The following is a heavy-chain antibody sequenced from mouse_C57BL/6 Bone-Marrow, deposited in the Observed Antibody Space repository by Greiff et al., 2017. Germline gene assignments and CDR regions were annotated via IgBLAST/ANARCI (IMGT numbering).Heavy chain of an antibody. V-gene: IGHV1-9*01. J-gene: IGHJ1*03. D-gene: IGHD1-1*01. Sequence: VQLQQSGAELMKPGASVKLSCKATGYTFTGYWIEWVKQRPGHGLEWIGEILPGSGSTTYNEKFKGKAPFTADTSSNTAYMQLSSLTTEDSAIYYCARGPFYYYGSSHWYFDVWGTGTTVTVSS. CDR1: GYTFTGYW. CDR2: ILPGSGST. CDR3: ARGPFYYYGSSHWYFDV.